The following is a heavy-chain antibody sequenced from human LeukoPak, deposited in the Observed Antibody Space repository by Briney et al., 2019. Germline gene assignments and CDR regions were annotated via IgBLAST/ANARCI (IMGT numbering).Heavy chain of an antibody. V-gene: IGHV4-61*01. CDR3: ARELRGYSNYADY. J-gene: IGHJ4*02. Sequence: SETLSLTCTVSGGSVSSGSYYWSWIRQPPGKGLEWIGYIYYSGSTNYNPSLKSRVTISVDTSKSQFSLKLSSVTAADTAVYYCARELRGYSNYADYWGQGTLVTVSS. CDR2: IYYSGST. D-gene: IGHD4-11*01. CDR1: GGSVSSGSYY.